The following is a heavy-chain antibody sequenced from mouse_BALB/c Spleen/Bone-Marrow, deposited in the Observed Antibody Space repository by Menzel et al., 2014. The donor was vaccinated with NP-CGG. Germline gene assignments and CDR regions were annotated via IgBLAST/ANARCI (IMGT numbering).Heavy chain of an antibody. CDR2: INPGSGGS. Sequence: QVQLQQPGVEVVRPGTSVKVSCKASGYAFSNYLIEWVKQRPGQGLEWIGMINPGSGGSNYNEKFKGKATLTADKSSSIAYMQLSSLTSDDSAVYFCSRSTGTGGFAYWGQGTLVTVSA. D-gene: IGHD4-1*02. J-gene: IGHJ3*01. V-gene: IGHV1-54*03. CDR1: GYAFSNYL. CDR3: SRSTGTGGFAY.